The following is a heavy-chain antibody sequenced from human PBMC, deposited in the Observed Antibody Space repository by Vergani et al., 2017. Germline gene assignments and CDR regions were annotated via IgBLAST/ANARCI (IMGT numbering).Heavy chain of an antibody. CDR1: GGSISSYY. J-gene: IGHJ4*02. CDR3: ARAWGKKYSSSSLXFDY. CDR2: IYYSGST. Sequence: QVQLQESGPGLVKPSETLSLTCTVSGGSISSYYWSWIRQPPGKGLEWIGYIYYSGSTNYNPSLKSRVTISVDTSKNQFSLKLSSVTAADTAVYYCARAWGKKYSSSSLXFDYWGQGTLVTVSS. D-gene: IGHD6-6*01. V-gene: IGHV4-59*01.